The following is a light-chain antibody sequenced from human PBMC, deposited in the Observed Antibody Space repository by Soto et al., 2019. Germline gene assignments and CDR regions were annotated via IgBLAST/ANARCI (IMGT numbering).Light chain of an antibody. CDR3: MQALQTPRT. CDR2: LGS. V-gene: IGKV2-28*01. Sequence: DIVMTQSPLSLPVTPGEPASISCRSSQSLHKNGYNYLDWYLQKPGQSPQLLIYLGSNRASGVPDRFSGSGSGTDFTLKISRVEAEDVGVYYCMQALQTPRTFGQGTKLEIK. CDR1: QSLHKNGYNY. J-gene: IGKJ2*01.